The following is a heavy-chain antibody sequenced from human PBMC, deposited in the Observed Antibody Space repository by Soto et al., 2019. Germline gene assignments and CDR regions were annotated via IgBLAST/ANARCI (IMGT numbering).Heavy chain of an antibody. Sequence: GGSLRLSCAASGFTFSTYNMQWVRQAPGKGLEWVSYISSSSSTIHYADSVKGRFSVSRDNAKNSLYLQMNSLRDEDTAVYYCARDYVNYYDSSGYYPYYFDYWGQGTLVTVSS. CDR2: ISSSSSTI. CDR3: ARDYVNYYDSSGYYPYYFDY. CDR1: GFTFSTYN. V-gene: IGHV3-48*02. J-gene: IGHJ4*02. D-gene: IGHD3-22*01.